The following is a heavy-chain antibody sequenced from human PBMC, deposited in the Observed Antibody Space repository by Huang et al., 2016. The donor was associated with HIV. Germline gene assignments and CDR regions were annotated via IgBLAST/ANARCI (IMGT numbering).Heavy chain of an antibody. V-gene: IGHV4-39*01. Sequence: LQLQESGPGLVKSSETLSLICTVSGGSISSSSYYWGWIRQPPGKGPEWIGSIYYSGNTYYNPPPKSRVTISVDTSKNQFSLKVNSGTAADTAVYYCARHGRVAGHYYNNMDVWGRGTTVTVSS. J-gene: IGHJ6*02. CDR1: GGSISSSSYY. CDR2: IYYSGNT. CDR3: ARHGRVAGHYYNNMDV. D-gene: IGHD6-19*01.